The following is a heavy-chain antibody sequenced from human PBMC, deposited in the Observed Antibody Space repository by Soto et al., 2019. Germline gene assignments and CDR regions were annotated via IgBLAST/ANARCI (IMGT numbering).Heavy chain of an antibody. Sequence: PGGSLRLSCAASGFTMSGFTFSSYWMSWVRQAPGKGLEWVANIKQDGSMRNYVDSVKGRFTISRDNAKNSLYLQMNSLRADDTAIYYCARGSYNWNYVWWFDPWGQGTQVTVSS. D-gene: IGHD1-7*01. J-gene: IGHJ5*02. V-gene: IGHV3-7*01. CDR2: IKQDGSMR. CDR1: GFTMSGFTFSSYW. CDR3: ARGSYNWNYVWWFDP.